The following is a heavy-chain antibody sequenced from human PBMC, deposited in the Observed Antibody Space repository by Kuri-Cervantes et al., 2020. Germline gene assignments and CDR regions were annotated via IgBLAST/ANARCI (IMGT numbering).Heavy chain of an antibody. CDR2: VIPIFGTA. D-gene: IGHD6-6*01. J-gene: IGHJ5*02. V-gene: IGHV1-69*13. CDR3: ARDVGSSEVLWWFDP. CDR1: GGTFSSYA. Sequence: SVKVSCKASGGTFSSYAISWVRQAPGQGLEWMGGVIPIFGTANYAQKFQGRVTITADESTSTAYMELSSLRSEDTAVYYCARDVGSSEVLWWFDPWGQGTLVTVSS.